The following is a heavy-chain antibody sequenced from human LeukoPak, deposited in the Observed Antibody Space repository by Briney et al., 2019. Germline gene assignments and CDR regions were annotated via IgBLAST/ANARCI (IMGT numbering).Heavy chain of an antibody. CDR1: GFTFSTHW. CDR3: ARDRTYTMDL. J-gene: IGHJ6*02. Sequence: GGSLRLSCAASGFTFSTHWMHWVRQAPGKGLVWVSRINSDGTTTTYGDSVKGRFTISRDNAKNTLYLQMNTLRAEDTAVYYCARDRTYTMDLWGRGTTVTVSS. V-gene: IGHV3-74*01. CDR2: INSDGTTT. D-gene: IGHD4-11*01.